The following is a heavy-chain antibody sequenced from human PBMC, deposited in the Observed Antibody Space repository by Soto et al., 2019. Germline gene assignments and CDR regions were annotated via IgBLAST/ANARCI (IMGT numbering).Heavy chain of an antibody. J-gene: IGHJ4*02. CDR1: GFTFSSYS. D-gene: IGHD1-1*01. V-gene: IGHV3-48*01. Sequence: GGSLRLSCAASGFTFSSYSMNWVRQAPGKGLEWVSYISSSSSTIYYADSVKGRFTISRDNAKNSLYLQMNSLRAEDTAVYYCARLQTARGTNFDYWGQGTLVTVSS. CDR2: ISSSSSTI. CDR3: ARLQTARGTNFDY.